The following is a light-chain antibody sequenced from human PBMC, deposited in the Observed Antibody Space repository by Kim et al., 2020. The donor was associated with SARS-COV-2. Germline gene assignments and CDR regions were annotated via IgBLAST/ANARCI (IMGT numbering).Light chain of an antibody. J-gene: IGKJ2*01. CDR3: QQSYNSLYT. CDR1: QSISTY. V-gene: IGKV1-39*01. Sequence: FASVGDRVTITCRASQSISTYLNGYQEKPGKGPKLLIFAASNLQSGVPSRFSGSGSGTDFTLTISSLQPADFATYYCQQSYNSLYTFGQGTKLEI. CDR2: AAS.